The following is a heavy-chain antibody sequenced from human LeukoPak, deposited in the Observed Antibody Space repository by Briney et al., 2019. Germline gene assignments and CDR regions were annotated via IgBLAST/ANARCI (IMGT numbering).Heavy chain of an antibody. CDR3: ARQEIIMVRGVRTNSFDY. CDR2: ISSSSSYI. J-gene: IGHJ4*02. V-gene: IGHV3-21*01. Sequence: GGSLRLSCAASGFTFSNYSMNWVRQAPGKGLEWVSSISSSSSYIYYADSLKGRFTISRDNTKNSLYLQMNSLRAEDTAVYYCARQEIIMVRGVRTNSFDYWGQGTLVTVSS. D-gene: IGHD3-10*01. CDR1: GFTFSNYS.